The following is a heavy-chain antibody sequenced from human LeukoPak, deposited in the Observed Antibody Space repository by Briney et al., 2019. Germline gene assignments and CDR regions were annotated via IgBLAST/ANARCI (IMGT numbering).Heavy chain of an antibody. CDR1: GYTFTGYY. D-gene: IGHD6-6*01. CDR2: INPNSGGA. J-gene: IGHJ4*02. Sequence: ASVKVSCKASGYTFTGYYMHWVRQAPGQGLEWMRWINPNSGGANYAQKFQGRVTMTRDTSISTAYMELSRLRSDDTAVYYCARIYSSSSGGYFDYWGQGTLVTVSS. V-gene: IGHV1-2*02. CDR3: ARIYSSSSGGYFDY.